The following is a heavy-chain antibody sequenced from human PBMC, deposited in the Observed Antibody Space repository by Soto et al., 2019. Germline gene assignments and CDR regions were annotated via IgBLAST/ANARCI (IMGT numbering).Heavy chain of an antibody. CDR3: ATSFGSGSPAFDD. V-gene: IGHV1-69*02. CDR1: GDTFNFYT. J-gene: IGHJ4*02. CDR2: FNPILSFS. Sequence: QVQLVQSGAEVKKPGSSVKVSCKASGDTFNFYTINWVRQAPGLGLEWMGRFNPILSFSNSALKFQGRVTLTADKSTSTAYMVLSSLRSEDTAIYYCATSFGSGSPAFDDWGQGALVTVSS. D-gene: IGHD3-10*01.